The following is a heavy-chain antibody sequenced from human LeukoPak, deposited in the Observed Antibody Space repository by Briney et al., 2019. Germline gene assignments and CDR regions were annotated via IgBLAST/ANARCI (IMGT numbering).Heavy chain of an antibody. V-gene: IGHV4-59*01. D-gene: IGHD3-22*01. Sequence: SETLSLTCTVSGGSISSYYWSWIRQPPGKGLEWIGYIYYSGSTNYNPSLKSRVTISVDTSKNQFSLKLSSVTAADTAVYYCARGTYYYDSSVGYWGQGTPVTVSS. J-gene: IGHJ4*02. CDR3: ARGTYYYDSSVGY. CDR1: GGSISSYY. CDR2: IYYSGST.